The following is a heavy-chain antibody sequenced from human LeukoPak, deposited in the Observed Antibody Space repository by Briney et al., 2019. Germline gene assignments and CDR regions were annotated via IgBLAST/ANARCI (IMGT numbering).Heavy chain of an antibody. D-gene: IGHD6-19*01. CDR1: GFNFGIYG. Sequence: GRSLRLSCTASGFNFGIYGMHWVRQAPGKGLEWVAVMWDDGTNEYYVESVKGRFTISRDNSKNTLYLQMNSLRAEDTAVYYCAKGPGIAVAGTTLGIDYWGQGTLVTVSS. V-gene: IGHV3-33*06. J-gene: IGHJ4*02. CDR3: AKGPGIAVAGTTLGIDY. CDR2: MWDDGTNE.